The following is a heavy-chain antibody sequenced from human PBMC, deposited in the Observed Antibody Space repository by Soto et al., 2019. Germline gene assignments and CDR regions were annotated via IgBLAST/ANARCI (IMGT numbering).Heavy chain of an antibody. CDR1: GFTFSSYS. CDR3: ARGDGGEYDAFDI. D-gene: IGHD2-21*01. V-gene: IGHV3-21*01. Sequence: GGSLRLSCAASGFTFSSYSMNWVRQAPGKGLEWVSSISRSSSYIYYADSVKGRFTISRDNAKNSLYLQMNRLSAEDTAVYYGARGDGGEYDAFDIWGQGTMVTVSS. CDR2: ISRSSSYI. J-gene: IGHJ3*02.